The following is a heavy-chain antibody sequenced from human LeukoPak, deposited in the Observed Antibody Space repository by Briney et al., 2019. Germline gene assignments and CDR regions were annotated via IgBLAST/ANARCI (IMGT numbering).Heavy chain of an antibody. CDR2: ISSSGSTI. CDR3: ARFSWCWYKYYYYGMDV. V-gene: IGHV3-11*01. D-gene: IGHD6-13*01. Sequence: GSLRLSCAASGFTFSDYYMSWIRQAPGKGLEWVSYISSSGSTIYYADSVKGRFTISRDNAKNSLYLQMNSLRAEHTAVYYCARFSWCWYKYYYYGMDVWGQGTTVTVSS. CDR1: GFTFSDYY. J-gene: IGHJ6*02.